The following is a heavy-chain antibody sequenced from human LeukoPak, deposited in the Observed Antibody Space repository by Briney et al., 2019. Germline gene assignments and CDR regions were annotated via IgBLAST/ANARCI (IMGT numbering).Heavy chain of an antibody. J-gene: IGHJ6*03. CDR2: IWYDGSNK. Sequence: GGSLRLSCAASGFTFSSYGVHRVRQAPGKGLEWVAVIWYDGSNKYYADSVKGRFTISRDNSKNTLYLQMNSLRAEDTAVYYCSRAGYCSGDIIDSFFYDYYYRFVGAKGTTVTVSS. CDR1: GFTFSSYG. D-gene: IGHD2-15*01. CDR3: SRAGYCSGDIIDSFFYDYYYRFV. V-gene: IGHV3-33*01.